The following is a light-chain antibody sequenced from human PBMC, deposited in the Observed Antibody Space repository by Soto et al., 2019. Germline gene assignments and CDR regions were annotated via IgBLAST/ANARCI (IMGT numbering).Light chain of an antibody. CDR2: GAS. Sequence: EIVMTQSPATLSVSPGERATLSCRASQSVSRNLAWYQQKPGQAPRLLIYGASTRATGIPARFSGSGSGTEFTLTITSLQSEDFAVYYCQQYNNWPPAMYTFGQGTKLEIK. CDR1: QSVSRN. V-gene: IGKV3-15*01. CDR3: QQYNNWPPAMYT. J-gene: IGKJ2*01.